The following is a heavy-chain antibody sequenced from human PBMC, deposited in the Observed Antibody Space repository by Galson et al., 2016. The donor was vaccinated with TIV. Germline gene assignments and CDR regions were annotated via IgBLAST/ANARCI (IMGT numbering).Heavy chain of an antibody. J-gene: IGHJ6*02. V-gene: IGHV3-66*02. CDR3: ARDRYYDASGYYYYYYGLDV. D-gene: IGHD3-22*01. CDR2: IYSGGDT. CDR1: GITVSDNY. Sequence: SLRLSCAGSGITVSDNYISWVRQAPGKGLEWVSTIYSGGDTFYADSVKGRFTISRDNSRNTQHLQMSRLRTEDTAVYYCARDRYYDASGYYYYYYGLDVWGQGTTVTVSS.